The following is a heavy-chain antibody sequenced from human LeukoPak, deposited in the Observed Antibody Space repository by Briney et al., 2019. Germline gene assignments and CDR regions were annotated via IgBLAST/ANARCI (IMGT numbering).Heavy chain of an antibody. CDR2: IKQDGSEK. CDR1: GFTNSNYW. J-gene: IGHJ4*02. Sequence: GGSLRLSCAASGFTNSNYWMSLVRQASGKGLEWVANIKQDGSEKYYVDSVKGRFTISRDNAKNSMYLQMNSLRAEDTAVYYCARTARTYYYDSSGYYYGDYFDYWGQGTLVTVSS. D-gene: IGHD3-22*01. CDR3: ARTARTYYYDSSGYYYGDYFDY. V-gene: IGHV3-7*01.